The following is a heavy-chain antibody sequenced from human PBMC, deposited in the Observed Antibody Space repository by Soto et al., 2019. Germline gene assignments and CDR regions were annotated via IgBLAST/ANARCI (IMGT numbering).Heavy chain of an antibody. D-gene: IGHD6-19*01. CDR1: GFIFTSYS. Sequence: LRLSCAASGFIFTSYSMVWVRLAPGKGLEWVASISSGSDSIFYADSVKGRFTVSRDNAKKSLFLQMNNLRAEDTAVYFCARDRSADRFVQYFQHWGQGTQVTVSS. CDR2: ISSGSDSI. V-gene: IGHV3-21*01. J-gene: IGHJ1*01. CDR3: ARDRSADRFVQYFQH.